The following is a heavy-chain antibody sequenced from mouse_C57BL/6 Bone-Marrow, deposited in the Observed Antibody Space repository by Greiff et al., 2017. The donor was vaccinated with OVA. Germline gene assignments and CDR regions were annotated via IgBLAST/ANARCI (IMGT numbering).Heavy chain of an antibody. D-gene: IGHD1-1*01. CDR3: AKPDPLRDYYAMDY. CDR1: GFSLTSYG. CDR2: IWGDGST. J-gene: IGHJ4*01. V-gene: IGHV2-3*01. Sequence: VKVVESGPGLVAPSQSLSITCTVSGFSLTSYGVSWVRQPPGKGLEWLGVIWGDGSTNYHSALISRLSISKDNSKSQVFLKLNSLQTDDTATYYCAKPDPLRDYYAMDYWGQGTSVTVSS.